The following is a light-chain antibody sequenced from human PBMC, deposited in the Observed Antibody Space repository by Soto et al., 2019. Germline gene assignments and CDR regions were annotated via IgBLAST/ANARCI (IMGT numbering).Light chain of an antibody. CDR1: SSDAGGYNY. J-gene: IGLJ1*01. V-gene: IGLV2-14*01. CDR3: SSYTSSSTPYV. Sequence: QSVLTQPASLSGSPGQSITISCTGTSSDAGGYNYVSWYQQHPGKAPKLMIYDVSNRPSGVSNRFSGSKSGNTASLTISGLQAEDEADYYCSSYTSSSTPYVFGTGTKVTVL. CDR2: DVS.